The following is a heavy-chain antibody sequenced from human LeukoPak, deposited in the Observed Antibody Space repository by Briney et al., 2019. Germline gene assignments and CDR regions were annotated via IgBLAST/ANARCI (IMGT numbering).Heavy chain of an antibody. CDR1: GFTVSSNY. Sequence: GGSLRLSCAASGFTVSSNYMIWVRQAPGKGLEWVSVIYSGGSTYYADSVKGRFTISRDNSKNTLFLQMNSLRAEDTALYYCAKDGGEVRFCSGTSCLFYFDNWGQGTLVTVSS. V-gene: IGHV3-53*01. CDR3: AKDGGEVRFCSGTSCLFYFDN. CDR2: IYSGGST. D-gene: IGHD2-2*01. J-gene: IGHJ4*02.